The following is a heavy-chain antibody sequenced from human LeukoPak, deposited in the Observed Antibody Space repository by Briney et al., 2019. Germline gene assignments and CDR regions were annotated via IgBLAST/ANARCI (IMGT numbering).Heavy chain of an antibody. CDR3: ARGRVAVADEFDY. CDR2: IYYSGST. Sequence: KPSETLSLTCTVSGXSISSYYRSWIRQPPGKGLEPIGYIYYSGSTNYNPSLKSRVTISVDTSKNQFSLKPSSVTAADTAVYYCARGRVAVADEFDYWGQGTLVTVSS. J-gene: IGHJ4*02. CDR1: GXSISSYY. V-gene: IGHV4-59*01. D-gene: IGHD6-19*01.